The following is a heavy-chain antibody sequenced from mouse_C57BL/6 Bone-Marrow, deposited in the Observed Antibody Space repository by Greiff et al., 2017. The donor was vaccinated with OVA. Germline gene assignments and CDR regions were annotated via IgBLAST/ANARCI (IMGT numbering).Heavy chain of an antibody. V-gene: IGHV1-75*01. CDR2: IFPGSGST. Sequence: VQLQQSGPELVKPGASVKISCTASGYTFTDYYINWVKQTPGQGLEWIGWIFPGSGSTYYNEKFKGKATLTVDKSTSTAYMLLSSLTSEDSAVYFCARYLYYYGSPYWYFDVWGTGTTVTGSS. J-gene: IGHJ1*03. CDR1: GYTFTDYY. CDR3: ARYLYYYGSPYWYFDV. D-gene: IGHD1-1*01.